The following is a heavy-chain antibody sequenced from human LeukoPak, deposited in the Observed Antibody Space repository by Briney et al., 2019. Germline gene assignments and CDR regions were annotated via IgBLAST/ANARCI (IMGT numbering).Heavy chain of an antibody. D-gene: IGHD3-22*01. J-gene: IGHJ4*02. CDR3: ARHDSSGYPFDS. V-gene: IGHV5-51*01. CDR1: GYSFTDYW. CDR2: IYPGDAET. Sequence: GESLKISCKGSGYSFTDYWIGWVRQMPGKGLEYMGIIYPGDAETRHSPSFQGQVTILVDTSISTAYLQWSSLKASDTAIYYCARHDSSGYPFDSWGQGTLVTVSS.